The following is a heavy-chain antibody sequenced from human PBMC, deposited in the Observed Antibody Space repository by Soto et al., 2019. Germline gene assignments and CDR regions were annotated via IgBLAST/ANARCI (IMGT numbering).Heavy chain of an antibody. CDR1: GFIFNNCW. D-gene: IGHD6-25*01. V-gene: IGHV3-74*01. J-gene: IGHJ4*02. Sequence: GSLRLSCAASGFIFNNCWMHWVRQAPGKGLVWVARINGDGSTTTYVDSAKGRFTISRDNAKNTVYLQMNSLRAEDTAVYYCARGSGPRGRPYWGQGILVTVS. CDR2: INGDGSTT. CDR3: ARGSGPRGRPY.